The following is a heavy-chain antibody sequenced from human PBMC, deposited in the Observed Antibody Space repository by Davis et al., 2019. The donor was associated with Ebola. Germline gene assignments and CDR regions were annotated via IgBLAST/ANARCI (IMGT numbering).Heavy chain of an antibody. Sequence: GESLKISCAASGFTISNNYMSWVRQAPGKGLQWVSLIYSGGSTYYADSVKGRFTISRDNAKNSLYLQMNSLRDEDTAVYYCARDGIAVAGTFDYWGQGTLVTVSS. CDR2: IYSGGST. CDR3: ARDGIAVAGTFDY. D-gene: IGHD6-19*01. V-gene: IGHV3-53*01. J-gene: IGHJ4*02. CDR1: GFTISNNY.